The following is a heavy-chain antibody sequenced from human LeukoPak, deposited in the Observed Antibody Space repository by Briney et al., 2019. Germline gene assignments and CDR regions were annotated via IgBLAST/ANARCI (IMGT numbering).Heavy chain of an antibody. CDR3: ARDVVAARGSFDY. J-gene: IGHJ4*02. V-gene: IGHV4-4*07. CDR1: GGSISSYY. Sequence: PSETLSLTCTVSGGSISSYYWSWIRQPAGKGVEWIGHIYTSGSTNYNPSLKSRVTMSVDMSKNQFSLKLRSVTAADTAVYYCARDVVAARGSFDYWGQGTLVTVSS. D-gene: IGHD2-2*01. CDR2: IYTSGST.